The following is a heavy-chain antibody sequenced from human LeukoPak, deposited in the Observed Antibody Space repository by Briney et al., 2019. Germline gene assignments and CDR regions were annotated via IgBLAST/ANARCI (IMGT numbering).Heavy chain of an antibody. D-gene: IGHD3-10*01. CDR2: IYYSGST. CDR1: GGSISSYY. Sequence: SETLSLTCTVSGGSISSYYWSWIRQPPGKGLEWIGYIYYSGSTNYNPSLKSRVTISVDTSKNQFSLKLSSVTAADMAVYYCARGRSARWFGESPPYYWGQGTLVTVSS. V-gene: IGHV4-59*01. J-gene: IGHJ4*02. CDR3: ARGRSARWFGESPPYY.